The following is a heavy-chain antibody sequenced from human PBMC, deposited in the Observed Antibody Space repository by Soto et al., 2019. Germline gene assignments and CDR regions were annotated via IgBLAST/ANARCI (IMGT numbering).Heavy chain of an antibody. CDR3: AREYDSSGYGYDAFDI. V-gene: IGHV1-2*02. D-gene: IGHD3-22*01. CDR2: INPNSGGT. Sequence: ASVKVSCKASGYTFTGYYMHWVRQAPGQGLEWMGWINPNSGGTNYADSVKDRFTISRDNSKNTLYLLMNSLRTEDTAVYYCAREYDSSGYGYDAFDIWGQGTMVTVSS. CDR1: GYTFTGYY. J-gene: IGHJ3*02.